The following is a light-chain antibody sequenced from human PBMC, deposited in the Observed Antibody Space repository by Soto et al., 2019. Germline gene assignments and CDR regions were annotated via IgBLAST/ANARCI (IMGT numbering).Light chain of an antibody. J-gene: IGKJ1*01. CDR1: QSVSSSY. V-gene: IGKV3-20*01. CDR3: QQYGSPPSWT. CDR2: GAS. Sequence: EIVLTQSPGTLSLSPGERATLSCRASQSVSSSYLAWYQQKPGQAPRLLIYGASSGATVIPDRFSGSGSGTDFTLTISRLEPEDFAVYYCQQYGSPPSWTFGQGTKVDIK.